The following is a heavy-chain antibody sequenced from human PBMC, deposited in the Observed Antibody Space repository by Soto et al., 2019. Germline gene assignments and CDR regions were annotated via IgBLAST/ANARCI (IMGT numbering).Heavy chain of an antibody. J-gene: IGHJ3*02. CDR2: ITTSSTYI. CDR1: GFTFSSYS. CDR3: ARLQWLAFHI. V-gene: IGHV3-21*01. D-gene: IGHD6-19*01. Sequence: EVQLVESGGGLVKPGGSLRLSCAASGFTFSSYSMNWVRQAPGKGLEWVSTITTSSTYIYYPDSVKGRFTISRDNAKNSLYLQMNSVRVEDTAVYYCARLQWLAFHIWGKETMVPVSS.